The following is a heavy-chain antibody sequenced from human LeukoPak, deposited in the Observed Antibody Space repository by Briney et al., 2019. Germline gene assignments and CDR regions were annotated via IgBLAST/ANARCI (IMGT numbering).Heavy chain of an antibody. V-gene: IGHV3-33*01. Sequence: GGSLRLPCVASGFTFSGHGMHWARQAPGKGLEWVAVIWANGITKHYADSVKGRFTISRDNSRSTLYLQMTSLTAEDTAIYYCARDASFYADDYWGQGTQVTVSS. D-gene: IGHD2/OR15-2a*01. J-gene: IGHJ4*02. CDR1: GFTFSGHG. CDR3: ARDASFYADDY. CDR2: IWANGITK.